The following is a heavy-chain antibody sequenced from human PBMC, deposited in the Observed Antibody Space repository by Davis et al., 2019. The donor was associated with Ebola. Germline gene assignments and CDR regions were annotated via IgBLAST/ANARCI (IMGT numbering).Heavy chain of an antibody. V-gene: IGHV4-34*01. Sequence: MPSETLSLTCAVYGGSFSGYYWSWIRQPPGKGLEWIGKINHSGSTNYNPSLKSRVTISVDTSKNQFSLKLSSVTAADTTVYYCARRPAVYYYYYGMDVWGQGTTVTVSS. CDR3: ARRPAVYYYYYGMDV. J-gene: IGHJ6*02. CDR1: GGSFSGYY. CDR2: INHSGST.